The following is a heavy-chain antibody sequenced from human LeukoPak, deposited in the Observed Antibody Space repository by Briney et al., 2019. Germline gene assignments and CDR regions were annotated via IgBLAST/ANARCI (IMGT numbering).Heavy chain of an antibody. V-gene: IGHV1-18*01. CDR1: GYTFSSYA. Sequence: ASVKVSCKASGYTFSSYAISWVRQAPGQGLEWMGWISAYNGNTNYAQKLQGRVTMTTDTSTSTAYMELRSLRSDDTAVYYCARVASITIFGVAPNWFDPWGQGTLVTVSS. D-gene: IGHD3-3*01. CDR2: ISAYNGNT. CDR3: ARVASITIFGVAPNWFDP. J-gene: IGHJ5*02.